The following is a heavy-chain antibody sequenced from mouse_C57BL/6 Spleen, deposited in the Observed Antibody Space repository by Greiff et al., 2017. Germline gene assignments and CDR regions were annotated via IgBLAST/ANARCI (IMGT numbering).Heavy chain of an antibody. CDR1: GFTFSSYG. J-gene: IGHJ3*01. CDR3: ARHLDSSGPGAY. V-gene: IGHV5-6*01. Sequence: EVKLMESGGDLVKPGGSLKLSCAASGFTFSSYGMSWVRQTPDKRLEWVATISSGGSYTYYPDSVKGRFTISRDNAKNTLYLQMSSLKSEDTAMYYCARHLDSSGPGAYWGQGTLVTVSA. D-gene: IGHD3-2*02. CDR2: ISSGGSYT.